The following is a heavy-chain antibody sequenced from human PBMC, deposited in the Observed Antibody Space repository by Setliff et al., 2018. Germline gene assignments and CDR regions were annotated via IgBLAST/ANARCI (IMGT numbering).Heavy chain of an antibody. Sequence: PSETLSLTCTVTGGSFDSGTHYWSWIRQPAGKVPEWIGLIQGTGNTNYNPSLQSRATISIDTSKNQISLKITSVTAADTALYSCAGTPARGTTWSSPFDYWGQGSQVTVSS. D-gene: IGHD6-13*01. CDR2: IQGTGNT. CDR1: GGSFDSGTHY. CDR3: AGTPARGTTWSSPFDY. J-gene: IGHJ4*02. V-gene: IGHV4-61*02.